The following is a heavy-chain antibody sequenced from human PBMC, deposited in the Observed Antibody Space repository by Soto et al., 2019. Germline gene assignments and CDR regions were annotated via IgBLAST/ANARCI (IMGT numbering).Heavy chain of an antibody. Sequence: VQLLESGGGLVQPGGSMRLSCAASGFTFSIYAMSWVRQAPGKGLEWVSGIGGGNDDTYYADSVKGRFTISRDNYKSTLSLQMNGLRAEDTAVYYCAKDRINHNSVWDPFDIWGQGTMVTVSS. CDR2: IGGGNDDT. CDR1: GFTFSIYA. J-gene: IGHJ3*02. CDR3: AKDRINHNSVWDPFDI. D-gene: IGHD2-15*01. V-gene: IGHV3-23*01.